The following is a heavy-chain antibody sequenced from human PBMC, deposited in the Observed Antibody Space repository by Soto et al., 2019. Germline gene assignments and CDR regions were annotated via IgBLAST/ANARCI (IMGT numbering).Heavy chain of an antibody. V-gene: IGHV1-69*06. CDR3: ARGDLATVAYFDS. CDR1: GDTYSSYT. CDR2: IVPVFGTP. J-gene: IGHJ4*02. D-gene: IGHD4-4*01. Sequence: QVQLVQSGAEVKKPGSSMKVSCKASGDTYSSYTFSWVRQAPGQGLEWMGAIVPVFGTPDYAQKFQSRVTITADKSTSTVYMELYNLRSEDTATYYCARGDLATVAYFDSWGQGTLVTVSS.